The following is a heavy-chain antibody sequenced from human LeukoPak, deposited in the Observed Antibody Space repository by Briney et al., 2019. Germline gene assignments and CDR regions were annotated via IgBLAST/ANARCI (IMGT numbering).Heavy chain of an antibody. CDR2: IYYSGST. CDR3: ARGGLWFGEDDAFDI. Sequence: SETLSLTCTVSGGSISSYYWSWIRQPPGRGLEWIGYIYYSGSTNYNPSLKRRVTISVDTSKNQFSLKLSSVTAADTAVYYCARGGLWFGEDDAFDIWGQGTMVTVSS. V-gene: IGHV4-59*01. D-gene: IGHD3-10*01. J-gene: IGHJ3*02. CDR1: GGSISSYY.